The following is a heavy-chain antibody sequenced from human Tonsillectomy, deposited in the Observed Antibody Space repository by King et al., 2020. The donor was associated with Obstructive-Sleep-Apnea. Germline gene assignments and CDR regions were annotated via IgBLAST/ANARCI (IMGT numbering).Heavy chain of an antibody. CDR3: ARDQGGACSGGTCYSG. CDR2: INWDGDTT. J-gene: IGHJ4*02. D-gene: IGHD2-15*01. CDR1: GFTFDDYG. V-gene: IGHV3-20*01. Sequence: VQLVEAGGGVVRPGGSLRLSCVVSGFTFDDYGMSWVRQAPGKGLEWVSGINWDGDTTRYAESVRGRFTISRDNAKNSLYLQMNSLRAEDTAFYHCARDQGGACSGGTCYSGWGQGILVTVSS.